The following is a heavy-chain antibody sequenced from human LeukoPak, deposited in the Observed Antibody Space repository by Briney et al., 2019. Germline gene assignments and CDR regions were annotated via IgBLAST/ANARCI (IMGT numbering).Heavy chain of an antibody. V-gene: IGHV3-33*08. CDR3: ARVDGYNSFHY. D-gene: IGHD5-24*01. Sequence: GGSLKLSCAASGFTFSGSAMHWVRQAPGKGLEWVAVIWYDGSKKYYADSVKGRFTISRDNSKNTLYLQMNSLRVEDTAVYYCARVDGYNSFHYWGQGTLVTVSS. CDR2: IWYDGSKK. J-gene: IGHJ4*02. CDR1: GFTFSGSA.